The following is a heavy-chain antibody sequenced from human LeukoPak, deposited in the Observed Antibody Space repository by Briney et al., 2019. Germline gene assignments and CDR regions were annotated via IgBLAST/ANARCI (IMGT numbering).Heavy chain of an antibody. V-gene: IGHV3-7*04. CDR1: GFTFSGYW. CDR2: IKKEGSEK. J-gene: IGHJ4*02. CDR3: ARGTDSSGSNSNYYFEY. Sequence: GGSLRLSCAPSGFTFSGYWMTWVRQAPGKGLEWVAKIKKEGSEKHYVDPVKGRFTISRDNARNSLYLQMNSLRAEDTAVYYCARGTDSSGSNSNYYFEYWGQGTLVTVSS. D-gene: IGHD3-22*01.